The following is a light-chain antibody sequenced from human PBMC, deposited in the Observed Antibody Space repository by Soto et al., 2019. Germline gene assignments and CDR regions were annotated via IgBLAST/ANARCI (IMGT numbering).Light chain of an antibody. CDR1: QSISKW. Sequence: DIQMTQSPYTLSASVGDRVTITCRASQSISKWLAWYQQKPGKAPRLLIYDASILESGVPSRFSGSGSGTDFTLTISSLQPYDSGTYYCQEYKTYSVYTFGQGTKLELK. CDR3: QEYKTYSVYT. J-gene: IGKJ2*01. V-gene: IGKV1-5*01. CDR2: DAS.